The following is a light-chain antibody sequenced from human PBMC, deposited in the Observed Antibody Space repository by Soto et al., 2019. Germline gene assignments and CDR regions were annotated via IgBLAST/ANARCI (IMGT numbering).Light chain of an antibody. CDR1: QSVSSY. J-gene: IGKJ1*01. CDR3: QQRSNWPRT. CDR2: DVS. Sequence: EIVLTQSPGTLSLSPGESATLSCRASQSVSSYLAWYQQNPGQAPRLLMYDVSNRATGIPARFSGSGSGTDFTLTISSLEPEDLAVYYCQQRSNWPRTFGQGTKVDIK. V-gene: IGKV3-11*01.